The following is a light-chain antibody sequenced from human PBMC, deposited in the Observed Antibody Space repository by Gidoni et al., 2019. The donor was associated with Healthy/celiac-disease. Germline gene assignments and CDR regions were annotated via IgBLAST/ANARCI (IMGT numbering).Light chain of an antibody. CDR3: QQRSNWRSFT. V-gene: IGKV3-11*01. J-gene: IGKJ3*01. CDR1: QSVSSY. Sequence: EIVLTQSQATLSLSPGERATLSCRASQSVSSYLAWYQQKPGQAPRLLIYDASNRATGIPARFSGSGSGTDFTLTISSLEPEDFAVYYCQQRSNWRSFTFGPGTKVDI. CDR2: DAS.